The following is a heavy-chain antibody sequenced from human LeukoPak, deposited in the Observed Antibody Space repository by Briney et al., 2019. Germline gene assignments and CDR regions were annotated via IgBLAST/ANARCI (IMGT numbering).Heavy chain of an antibody. Sequence: ASVKVSCKASGGTFSSYAISWVRQAPGQGLEWMGGIIPIFGTTNYAQKFQGRVTITTDESTSTAYMELSSLRSEDTAVYYCASLTGHYNVGYWGQGTLVTVSS. D-gene: IGHD3-9*01. CDR1: GGTFSSYA. CDR3: ASLTGHYNVGY. CDR2: IIPIFGTT. J-gene: IGHJ4*02. V-gene: IGHV1-69*05.